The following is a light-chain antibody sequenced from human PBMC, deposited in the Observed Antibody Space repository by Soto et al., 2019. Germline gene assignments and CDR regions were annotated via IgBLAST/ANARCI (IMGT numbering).Light chain of an antibody. CDR2: EVT. CDR1: SSDVGGYNY. CDR3: SSHAGIINVV. V-gene: IGLV2-8*01. Sequence: QSVLTQPPSASGSPGQSVTISCTGTSSDVGGYNYVSWYQQHPGKAPKLMIYEVTKRPSGVPDRFSVYKSGNTASLTVSGLLAEHEADYYCSSHAGIINVVFGGGTKLTVL. J-gene: IGLJ3*02.